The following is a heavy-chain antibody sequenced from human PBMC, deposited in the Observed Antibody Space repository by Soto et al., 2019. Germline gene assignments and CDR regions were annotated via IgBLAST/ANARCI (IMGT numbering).Heavy chain of an antibody. CDR1: GFTFSSYS. J-gene: IGHJ6*03. V-gene: IGHV3-48*02. CDR3: ARDQTGYYYYYMDV. Sequence: GGSLRLSCAASGFTFSSYSMNWVRQAPGKGLEWVSYISSSSSTIYYADSVKGRFTISRDNAKNSLYLQMNSLRDEDTDVYYCARDQTGYYYYYMDVWGKGTTVTVSS. D-gene: IGHD3-9*01. CDR2: ISSSSSTI.